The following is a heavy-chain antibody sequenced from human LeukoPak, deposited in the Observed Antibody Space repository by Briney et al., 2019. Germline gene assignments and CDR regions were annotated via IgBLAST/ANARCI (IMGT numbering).Heavy chain of an antibody. Sequence: GGSLRLSCAGSGFTFSSNPLSWVRQAPAKGLEWVSAISGSGANTYYGDSVRGRFTISRDNSTNTLYLQMNTLRADDTAVYYCATTKPARRYFDYWGQGLLVTVSS. CDR3: ATTKPARRYFDY. CDR2: ISGSGANT. D-gene: IGHD5-12*01. CDR1: GFTFSSNP. V-gene: IGHV3-23*01. J-gene: IGHJ4*02.